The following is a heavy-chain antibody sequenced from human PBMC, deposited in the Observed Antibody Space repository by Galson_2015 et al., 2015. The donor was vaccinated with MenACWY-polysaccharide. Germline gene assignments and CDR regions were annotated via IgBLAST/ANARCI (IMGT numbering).Heavy chain of an antibody. CDR2: INSDGSST. CDR3: ARGSYGNGYGMDV. V-gene: IGHV3-74*01. CDR1: GFTFSSYW. D-gene: IGHD1-26*01. Sequence: SLRLSCAASGFTFSSYWMYWVRQAPGKGLVWVSRINSDGSSTGYADSVKGRFTISRDNAKNTLYLQMSSLRAEDTAVYYCARGSYGNGYGMDVWGQGTTVTVSS. J-gene: IGHJ6*02.